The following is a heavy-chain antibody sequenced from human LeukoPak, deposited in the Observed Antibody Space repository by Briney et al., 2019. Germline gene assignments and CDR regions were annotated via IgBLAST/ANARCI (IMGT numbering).Heavy chain of an antibody. CDR3: ARAPYYYGSGTLWFDP. V-gene: IGHV3-21*01. J-gene: IGHJ5*02. CDR1: GFTFSSYG. D-gene: IGHD3-10*01. CDR2: ISSSSSYI. Sequence: PGRSLRLSCAASGFTFSSYGMHWVRQAPGKGLEWVSSISSSSSYIYYADSVKGRFTISRDNAKNSLYLQMNSLRAEDTAVYYCARAPYYYGSGTLWFDPWGQGTLVTVSS.